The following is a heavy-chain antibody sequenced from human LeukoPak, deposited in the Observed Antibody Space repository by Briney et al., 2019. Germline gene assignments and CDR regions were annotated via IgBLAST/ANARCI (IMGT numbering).Heavy chain of an antibody. CDR2: IYYSGST. D-gene: IGHD5-18*01. CDR3: ARVDTAMVRAIDY. V-gene: IGHV4-59*01. J-gene: IGHJ4*02. Sequence: SETLSLTCTVSGGSISSYYWSWIRQPPGKGLEWIGYIYYSGSTNYNPSLKSRVTISVDTSKNQLSLKLSSVTAADTAVYYCARVDTAMVRAIDYWGQGTLVTVSS. CDR1: GGSISSYY.